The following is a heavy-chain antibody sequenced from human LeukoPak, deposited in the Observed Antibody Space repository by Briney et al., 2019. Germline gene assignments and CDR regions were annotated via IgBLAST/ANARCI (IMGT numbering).Heavy chain of an antibody. CDR1: GFTFSSYS. CDR2: ISSSSSYI. Sequence: SGGSLRLSCAASGFTFSSYSMNWVRQAPGKGLEWVSSISSSSSYIYYADSVKGRFTISRDNAKNSLYLQMNSLRAEDTAVYYCARANSIFGDAFDIWGQGTMVTVSS. CDR3: ARANSIFGDAFDI. D-gene: IGHD3-3*02. V-gene: IGHV3-21*01. J-gene: IGHJ3*02.